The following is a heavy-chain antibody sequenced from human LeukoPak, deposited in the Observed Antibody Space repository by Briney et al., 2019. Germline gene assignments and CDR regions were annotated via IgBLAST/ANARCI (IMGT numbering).Heavy chain of an antibody. J-gene: IGHJ5*02. D-gene: IGHD5-24*01. V-gene: IGHV1-69*04. Sequence: SVKVSCTASGGTFSSYAISWVRQAPGQGLEWMGRIIPILGIANYAQKFQGRVTITADKSTSTAYMELSSLRSEDTAVYYCARGGDGYINNWFDPWGQGALVTVSS. CDR1: GGTFSSYA. CDR2: IIPILGIA. CDR3: ARGGDGYINNWFDP.